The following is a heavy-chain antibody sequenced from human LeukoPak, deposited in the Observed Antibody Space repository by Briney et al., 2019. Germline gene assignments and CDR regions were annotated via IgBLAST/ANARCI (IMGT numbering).Heavy chain of an antibody. J-gene: IGHJ3*02. V-gene: IGHV1-69-2*01. CDR3: ATPRYSASYGDAFDI. D-gene: IGHD1-26*01. CDR1: GYTFTDYY. CDR2: VDPEDGET. Sequence: ASVKVSCKVSGYTFTDYYMHWVQQAPGKGLEWMGLVDPEDGETIYAEKFQGRVTITADTSTDTAYMELSSLRSEDTAVYYCATPRYSASYGDAFDIWGQGTMVTVSS.